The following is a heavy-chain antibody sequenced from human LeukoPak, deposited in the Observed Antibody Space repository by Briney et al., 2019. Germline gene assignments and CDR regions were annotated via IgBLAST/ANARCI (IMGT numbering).Heavy chain of an antibody. CDR1: GFTVSSNY. CDR2: IYSGGST. J-gene: IGHJ4*02. Sequence: GGSLRLSCAASGFTVSSNYMSWVRQAPGKGLEWVSVIYSGGSTYYADSVKGRFTISRDNSKNTLYLQMNSLRAEDTAVYYCAKHGYSYGYYFDYWGQGTLVTVSS. V-gene: IGHV3-53*01. D-gene: IGHD5-18*01. CDR3: AKHGYSYGYYFDY.